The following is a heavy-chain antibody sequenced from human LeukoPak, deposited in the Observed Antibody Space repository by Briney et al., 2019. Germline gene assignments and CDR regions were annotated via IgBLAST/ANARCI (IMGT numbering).Heavy chain of an antibody. CDR2: ISVGGTKT. V-gene: IGHV3-23*01. CDR3: ARAEWRNNWNPFLRYFDY. J-gene: IGHJ4*02. D-gene: IGHD1-1*01. CDR1: GFTFTNYA. Sequence: GGSLRLSCAAPGFTFTNYAMTWVRQATGKGLEWVSAISVGGTKTHYADSVRGRFTISRDDSKNTLFLQMNSLRAEDTAVYYCARAEWRNNWNPFLRYFDYWGQGTLVTVSS.